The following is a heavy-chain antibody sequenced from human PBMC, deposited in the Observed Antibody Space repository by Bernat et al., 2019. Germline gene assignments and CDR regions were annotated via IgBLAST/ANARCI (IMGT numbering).Heavy chain of an antibody. V-gene: IGHV3-11*06. CDR1: GFTFSDYY. Sequence: QVQLVESGGGLVKPGGSLRLSCAASGFTFSDYYMSWIRQALGKGLEWVSYISSSSSYTNYADSVKGRFTISRDNAKNSLYLQMNSLRAEDTAVYYCARVHVGYCSGGSCPEYLDIWGQGTMVTVSS. J-gene: IGHJ3*02. CDR3: ARVHVGYCSGGSCPEYLDI. CDR2: ISSSSSYT. D-gene: IGHD2-15*01.